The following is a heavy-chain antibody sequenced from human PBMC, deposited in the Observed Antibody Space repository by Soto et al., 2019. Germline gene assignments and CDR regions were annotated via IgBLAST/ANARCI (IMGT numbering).Heavy chain of an antibody. CDR2: LDNDGTNT. J-gene: IGHJ4*02. D-gene: IGHD3-16*01. CDR1: GLTLSTHW. Sequence: GSLRSYCAASGLTLSTHWMHWVRQAPEKGLVWVSRLDNDGTNTRYADSVKGRFTVSRDNGKNTVYLQMDSLRAEDTAVYYCARDGGTYFDYWGQGTLVTVSS. V-gene: IGHV3-74*01. CDR3: ARDGGTYFDY.